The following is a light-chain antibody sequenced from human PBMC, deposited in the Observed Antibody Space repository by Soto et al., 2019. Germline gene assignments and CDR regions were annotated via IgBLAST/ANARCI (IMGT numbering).Light chain of an antibody. CDR2: SND. V-gene: IGLV1-44*01. CDR3: AAWDDSLNGPL. Sequence: QLVLTQPPSASGTPGQRVTISCSGSSSNIGRNPVNCYQQLPATTPPILIYSNDHRPSGVPDRFSGSKSGTSAALVVNGLKSEDEADYYCAAWDDSLNGPLFGGGTKLTVL. J-gene: IGLJ3*02. CDR1: SSNIGRNP.